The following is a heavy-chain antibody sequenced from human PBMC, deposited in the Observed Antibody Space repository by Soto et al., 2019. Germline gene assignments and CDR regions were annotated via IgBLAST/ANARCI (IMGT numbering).Heavy chain of an antibody. CDR3: ARGRLWYYYYYYGMDV. Sequence: QVQLVQSGAEVKKPGASVKVSCKASGYTFTSYDINWVRQATGQGLEWMGWMNPNSGNTGYAQKFQGRVTMTRNTSISTAYMELSSLRSEDTAVYYCARGRLWYYYYYYGMDVWGQGTTVTVSS. CDR1: GYTFTSYD. CDR2: MNPNSGNT. D-gene: IGHD3-16*01. J-gene: IGHJ6*02. V-gene: IGHV1-8*01.